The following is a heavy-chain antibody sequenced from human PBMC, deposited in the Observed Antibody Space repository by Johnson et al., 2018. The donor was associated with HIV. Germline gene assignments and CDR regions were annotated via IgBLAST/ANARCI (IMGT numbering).Heavy chain of an antibody. CDR1: GFTFDDYG. J-gene: IGHJ3*02. D-gene: IGHD2-15*01. CDR3: ARSYYDSRGVSCYSLVEAFDI. V-gene: IGHV3-30*03. Sequence: VQLVESGGGVVQPGRSLRLSCAASGFTFDDYGMSWVRQAPGKGLEWVAVISSDGSNKYYADSVKGRFTISRDNSKNTLYLQMNSLRAGDTAVYYCARSYYDSRGVSCYSLVEAFDIWGQGTMVTVSS. CDR2: ISSDGSNK.